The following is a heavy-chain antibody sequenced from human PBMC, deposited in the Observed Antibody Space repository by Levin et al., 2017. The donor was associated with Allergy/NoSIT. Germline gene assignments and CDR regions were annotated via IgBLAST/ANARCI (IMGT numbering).Heavy chain of an antibody. CDR3: ARNDYGDSVLNFDY. CDR1: GYTFTDYY. J-gene: IGHJ4*02. Sequence: ASVKVSCKAAGYTFTDYYMHWVRQAPGQGLEWMGWVNCNSGDTHYAQKFQGRVTMTRDTSITTAYIELSSLRSDDTALYYCARNDYGDSVLNFDYWGQGTLVTVSS. D-gene: IGHD4-17*01. V-gene: IGHV1-2*02. CDR2: VNCNSGDT.